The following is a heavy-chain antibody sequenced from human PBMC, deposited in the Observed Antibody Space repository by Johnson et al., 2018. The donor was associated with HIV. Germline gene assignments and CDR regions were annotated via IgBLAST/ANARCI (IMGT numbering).Heavy chain of an antibody. CDR1: GFTFSSYA. CDR3: ARPPWPYRSNLNAFDI. Sequence: QVQLVESGGGVVQPGRSLRLSCAASGFTFSSYAMHWVRQAPGKGLEWVAVISYDGSNKYYADSVKGRFTISRDNSKNTLYLQMNSLGAEDTAVYYCARPPWPYRSNLNAFDILGQGTMVTVSS. J-gene: IGHJ3*02. D-gene: IGHD6-13*01. V-gene: IGHV3-30-3*01. CDR2: ISYDGSNK.